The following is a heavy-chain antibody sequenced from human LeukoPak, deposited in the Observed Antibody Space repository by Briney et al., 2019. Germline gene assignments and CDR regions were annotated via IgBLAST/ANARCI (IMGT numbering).Heavy chain of an antibody. CDR1: GYSFTSYW. J-gene: IGHJ3*02. V-gene: IGHV5-51*01. CDR2: IYPGDSDT. Sequence: GKSLKISCKGSGYSFTSYWIGWVRQMPGKGLEWMGIIYPGDSDTRYSPSFQGQVTISADKSISTAYLQWSSLKASDTAMYYCARRCSGGSCYRGVAFDIWGQGTMVTVSS. D-gene: IGHD2-15*01. CDR3: ARRCSGGSCYRGVAFDI.